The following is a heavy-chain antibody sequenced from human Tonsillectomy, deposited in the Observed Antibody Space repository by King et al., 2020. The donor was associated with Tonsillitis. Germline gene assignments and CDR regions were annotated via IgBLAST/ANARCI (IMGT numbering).Heavy chain of an antibody. CDR2: ITSEGTTT. J-gene: IGHJ4*02. D-gene: IGHD3-16*01. Sequence: VQLVESGGGLVQPGGSLRLSCAASEFTFSSYWMHWVRQAPGRGLVWVSRITSEGTTTNYADSVKGRFTISRDNSKNTRYLQMNSLRADDTAVYYCARGRGRGSYFDYWGQGALVTVSS. CDR3: ARGRGRGSYFDY. CDR1: EFTFSSYW. V-gene: IGHV3-74*01.